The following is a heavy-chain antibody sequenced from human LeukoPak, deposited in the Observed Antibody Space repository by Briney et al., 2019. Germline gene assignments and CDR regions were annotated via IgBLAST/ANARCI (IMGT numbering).Heavy chain of an antibody. J-gene: IGHJ4*02. Sequence: GGSLRLSCVASGFTFSNYAMHWVRQAPGKGLEYVSAIIGSGSSTYYANSVKGRFTISRDNSKNTLYLQMGSLRAEDMAVYYCARRMGAAGLNDYWGQGTLVTVSS. V-gene: IGHV3-64*01. CDR2: IIGSGSST. D-gene: IGHD6-13*01. CDR3: ARRMGAAGLNDY. CDR1: GFTFSNYA.